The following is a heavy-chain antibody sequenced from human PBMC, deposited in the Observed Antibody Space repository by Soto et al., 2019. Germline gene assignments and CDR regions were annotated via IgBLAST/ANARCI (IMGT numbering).Heavy chain of an antibody. J-gene: IGHJ3*02. Sequence: ASVKVSCKASGYTFTNYGITWVRQAPGQGLEWMGWIGAYNGNTHYTERLQGRVTMTTDTSTSTAYMELRGLRSDDSAVYYCARENPSQQLAPGTHDAFDIWGQGTMVTVSS. V-gene: IGHV1-18*01. CDR3: ARENPSQQLAPGTHDAFDI. D-gene: IGHD6-13*01. CDR2: IGAYNGNT. CDR1: GYTFTNYG.